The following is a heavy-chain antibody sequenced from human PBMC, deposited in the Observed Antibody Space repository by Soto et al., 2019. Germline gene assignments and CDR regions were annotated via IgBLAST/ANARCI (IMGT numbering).Heavy chain of an antibody. J-gene: IGHJ4*02. CDR3: ARVGDLYYFDY. V-gene: IGHV4-34*01. CDR2: INHSGST. CDR1: GGSFSGYY. Sequence: LETLSLTCAVYGGSFSGYYWSWIRQPPGKGLEWIGEINHSGSTNYNPSLKSRVTISVDTSKNQFSLKLSSVTAADTAVYYCARVGDLYYFDYWGQGTLVTVSS. D-gene: IGHD3-16*01.